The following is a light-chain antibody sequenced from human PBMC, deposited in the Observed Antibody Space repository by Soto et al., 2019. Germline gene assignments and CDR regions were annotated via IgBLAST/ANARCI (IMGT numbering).Light chain of an antibody. CDR1: SSDVGAYNY. J-gene: IGLJ1*01. CDR3: SSYTTTTTYV. CDR2: EVS. V-gene: IGLV2-14*01. Sequence: ALTQPASVSGSPAQSITISCTGTSSDVGAYNYVSWYQQHPGKAPKLMIYEVSNRPSGVSNRFSGSKSGNTASLTISGLQAEDEADYYCSSYTTTTTYVFGTGTRSPS.